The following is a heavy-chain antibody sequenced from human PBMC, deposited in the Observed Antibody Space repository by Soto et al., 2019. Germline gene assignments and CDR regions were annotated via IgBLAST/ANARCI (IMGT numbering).Heavy chain of an antibody. CDR1: GGTFSSYA. CDR2: IIPIFGTA. D-gene: IGHD4-4*01. CDR3: AASYDYSNSYYYYYMDV. V-gene: IGHV1-69*13. J-gene: IGHJ6*03. Sequence: ASVKVSCKASGGTFSSYAISWVRQAPGQGLEWMGGIIPIFGTANYAQKFQGRVTITADESTSTAYMELSSLRSEDTAVYYCAASYDYSNSYYYYYMDVWGKGTTVTVSS.